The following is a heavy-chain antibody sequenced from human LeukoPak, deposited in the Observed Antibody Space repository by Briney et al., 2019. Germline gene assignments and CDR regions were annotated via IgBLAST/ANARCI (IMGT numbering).Heavy chain of an antibody. CDR2: MNPNSGNT. CDR3: ARGPYYYGSGSPSSYYDYYMDV. CDR1: GYTFTSYD. D-gene: IGHD3-10*01. Sequence: GASVKVSCKASGYTFTSYDINWVRQATGQGLEWMRWMNPNSGNTGYAQKFQGRVTMTRNTSISTAYMELSSLRSEDTAVYYCARGPYYYGSGSPSSYYDYYMDVWGKGTTVTISS. V-gene: IGHV1-8*01. J-gene: IGHJ6*03.